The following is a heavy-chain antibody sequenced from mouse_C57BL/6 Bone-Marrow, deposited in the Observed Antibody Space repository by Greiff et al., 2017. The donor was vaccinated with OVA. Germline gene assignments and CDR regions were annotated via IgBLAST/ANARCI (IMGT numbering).Heavy chain of an antibody. D-gene: IGHD1-1*01. CDR3: AKRRYYGSSPLWYFDV. J-gene: IGHJ1*03. V-gene: IGHV3-6*01. CDR2: ISYDGSN. CDR1: GYSITSGYY. Sequence: DVKLQESGPGLVKPSQSLSLTCSVTGYSITSGYYWNWIRQFPGNKLEWMGYISYDGSNNYNPSLKNRISITRDTSKNQFFLKLNSVTTEDTATYYCAKRRYYGSSPLWYFDVWGTGTTVTVSS.